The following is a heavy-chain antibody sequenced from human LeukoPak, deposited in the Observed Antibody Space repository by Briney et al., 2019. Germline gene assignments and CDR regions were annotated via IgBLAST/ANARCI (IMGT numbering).Heavy chain of an antibody. D-gene: IGHD6-19*01. CDR3: ARRAVAGTTDP. CDR1: GYTFTSYY. J-gene: IGHJ5*02. CDR2: INPSGGST. V-gene: IGHV1-46*01. Sequence: SVKVSCKASGYTFTSYYMHWVRQAPGQGLEWMGIINPSGGSTSYAQKFQGRVTMTRDTSTSIVYMELSSLRSEDTAVYYCARRAVAGTTDPWGQGTLVTVSS.